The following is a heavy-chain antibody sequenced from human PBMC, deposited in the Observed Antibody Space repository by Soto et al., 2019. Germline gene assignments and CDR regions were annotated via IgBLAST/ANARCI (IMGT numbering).Heavy chain of an antibody. J-gene: IGHJ2*01. CDR1: GGTFSSYA. CDR3: TRERWDYGDPKWYFDL. Sequence: SVKVSCKASGGTFSSYAISWVRQAPGQGLEWMGGIIPIFGTANYAQKFQGRVTITADESTSTAYLQMNSLKADDTAVYYCTRERWDYGDPKWYFDLWGRGTLVTVSS. V-gene: IGHV1-69*13. D-gene: IGHD4-17*01. CDR2: IIPIFGTA.